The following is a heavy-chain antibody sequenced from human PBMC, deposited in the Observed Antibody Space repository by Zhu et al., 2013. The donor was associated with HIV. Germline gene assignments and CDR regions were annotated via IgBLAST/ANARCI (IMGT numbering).Heavy chain of an antibody. CDR3: ASWSFDYYYYGMDV. V-gene: IGHV1-69*01. Sequence: QVQLVQSGAGVKKPGSSVKVSCKASGGTFSSYAISWVRQAPGQGLEWMGGIIPIFGTANYAQKFQGRVTITADESTSTAYMELSSLRSEDTAVYYCASWSFDYYYYGMDVWGQGTTVTVSS. D-gene: IGHD2-8*02. J-gene: IGHJ6*02. CDR2: IIPIFGTA. CDR1: GGTFSSYA.